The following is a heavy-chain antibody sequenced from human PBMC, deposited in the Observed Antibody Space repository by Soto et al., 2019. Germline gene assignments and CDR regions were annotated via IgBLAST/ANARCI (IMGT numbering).Heavy chain of an antibody. CDR1: GFTFSSYA. CDR3: ARRGPGTYFDY. D-gene: IGHD6-13*01. J-gene: IGHJ4*02. Sequence: GGSLRLSCAAAGFTFSSYAMRWVRQAPGKGLEWVSAVSGSGGSTYYADSVKGRFTISRDNSKNTLYLQMNSLRAEDTAVYYCARRGPGTYFDYWGQGTLVTVSS. CDR2: VSGSGGST. V-gene: IGHV3-23*01.